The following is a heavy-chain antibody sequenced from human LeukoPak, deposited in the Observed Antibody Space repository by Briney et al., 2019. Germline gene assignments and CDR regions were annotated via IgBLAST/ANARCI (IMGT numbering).Heavy chain of an antibody. CDR2: ISGSGDST. D-gene: IGHD2-15*01. CDR3: AKDRVCSGGSCYYDY. CDR1: GFILNNYA. V-gene: IGHV3-23*01. Sequence: PCGSLRLSCAASGFILNNYAMTWVRQAPGKGLEWVSGISGSGDSTNYADSVKGRFTISRDNPKNTVYLQMNSLRAEDTAVYYCAKDRVCSGGSCYYDYWGQASPATVSS. J-gene: IGHJ4*02.